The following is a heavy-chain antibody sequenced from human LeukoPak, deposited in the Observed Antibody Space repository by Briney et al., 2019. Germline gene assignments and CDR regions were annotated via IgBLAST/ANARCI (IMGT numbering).Heavy chain of an antibody. Sequence: SETLSLTCTVSGGSISSYYWSWLRQPPGKGLEWIGYIYYSGSTNYNPSLKSRVTISVDTSKNQFSLKLSSVTAADTAVYYCARLGPAFDYWGQGTLVTVSS. CDR1: GGSISSYY. CDR2: IYYSGST. D-gene: IGHD1-14*01. CDR3: ARLGPAFDY. V-gene: IGHV4-59*01. J-gene: IGHJ4*02.